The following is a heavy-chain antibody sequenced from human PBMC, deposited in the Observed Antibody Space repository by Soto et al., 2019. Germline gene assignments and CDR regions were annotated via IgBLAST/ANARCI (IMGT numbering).Heavy chain of an antibody. D-gene: IGHD6-19*01. CDR1: GFTFSDYA. V-gene: IGHV3-30*03. Sequence: VQLVESGGGVVQPGRSLRLSCAASGFTFSDYAMHWVRQAPGKGLEWVAVVSHDGRNTHYADSVKGRFTISRDSSKNTVSLEMTSLRAEDTAVYGAKGGRQWLVTSDFNYWGQGALVTVSS. CDR3: KGGRQWLVTSDFNY. CDR2: VSHDGRNT. J-gene: IGHJ4*02.